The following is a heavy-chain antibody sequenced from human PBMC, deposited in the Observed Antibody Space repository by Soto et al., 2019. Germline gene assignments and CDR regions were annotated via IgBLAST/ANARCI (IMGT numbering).Heavy chain of an antibody. CDR2: RGSGGST. CDR3: AKFRGPTYDFYYMDA. D-gene: IGHD3-10*01. CDR1: GFIFSNNA. Sequence: EVQLLESGGRVVQPGGSLTLSCAASGFIFSNNAMTWVRQAPGKGLEWVSSRGSGGSTYQADSVKGRFIISRDNSKNMLYLQMDSLSAEDTAVYYCAKFRGPTYDFYYMDAWGKGTTVIVS. V-gene: IGHV3-23*01. J-gene: IGHJ6*03.